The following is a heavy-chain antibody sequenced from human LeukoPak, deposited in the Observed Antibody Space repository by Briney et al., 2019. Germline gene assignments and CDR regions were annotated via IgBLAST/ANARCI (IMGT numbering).Heavy chain of an antibody. CDR3: ARSIAARPGYYYYYMDV. V-gene: IGHV3-7*01. CDR1: GFTFSSYW. D-gene: IGHD6-6*01. J-gene: IGHJ6*03. CDR2: IKQDGSEK. Sequence: GGSLRLSCAASGFTFSSYWMSWVRQAPGKGLEWVANIKQDGSEKYYVDSVKGRFTISRDNAKNSLYLQMNSLGAEDTAVYYCARSIAARPGYYYYYMDVWGKGTTVTVSS.